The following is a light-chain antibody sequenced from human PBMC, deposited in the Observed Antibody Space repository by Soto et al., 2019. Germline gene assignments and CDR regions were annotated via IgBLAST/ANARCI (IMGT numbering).Light chain of an antibody. CDR1: QSFKSSY. CDR2: GGS. Sequence: EFVLTQSPGTLSLSPGDSATLSCRASQSFKSSYLAWYQQKPGQAPKLLIHGGSTRATGISDRFSGSGSGTDFTLTISRLEPEDFAVYYCQLYRTFGQGTKVDIK. CDR3: QLYRT. V-gene: IGKV3-20*01. J-gene: IGKJ1*01.